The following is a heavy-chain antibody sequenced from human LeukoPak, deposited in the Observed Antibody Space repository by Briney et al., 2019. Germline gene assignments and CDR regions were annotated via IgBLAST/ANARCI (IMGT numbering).Heavy chain of an antibody. J-gene: IGHJ5*02. CDR3: ARAPTQTARYNWFDP. Sequence: SETLSLTCIVSGGSISSYYWSWIRQPPGKGLEWIGYIYYSGSTNYNPSLKSRVTISVDTSKNQFSLKLSSVTAADTAVYYCARAPTQTARYNWFDPWGQGTLVTVSS. V-gene: IGHV4-59*01. CDR1: GGSISSYY. CDR2: IYYSGST. D-gene: IGHD5-18*01.